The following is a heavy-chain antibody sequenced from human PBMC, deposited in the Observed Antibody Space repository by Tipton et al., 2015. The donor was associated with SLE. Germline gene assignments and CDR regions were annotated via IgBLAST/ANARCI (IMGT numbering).Heavy chain of an antibody. Sequence: LRLSCTVSGGSVSSGSYYWSWIRQPAGKGLEWIGQIYTSGSTRYNPSLNGRVTISVDTSKNQFSLKVTSVTATDTAVYYCARDWVVGATLDRFDPWGQGTLVTVSS. D-gene: IGHD1-26*01. J-gene: IGHJ5*02. CDR3: ARDWVVGATLDRFDP. V-gene: IGHV4-61*09. CDR1: GGSVSSGSYY. CDR2: IYTSGST.